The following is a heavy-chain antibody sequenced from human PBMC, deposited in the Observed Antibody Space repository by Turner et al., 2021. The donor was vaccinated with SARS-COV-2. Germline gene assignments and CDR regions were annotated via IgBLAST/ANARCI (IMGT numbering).Heavy chain of an antibody. V-gene: IGHV4-39*01. CDR1: GGSVRSSSYY. CDR3: ASHRVGATIYYDYGMDV. J-gene: IGHJ6*02. Sequence: QVQLQQWGAGLLKPSETLSLTCAVSGGSVRSSSYYWGWIRQPPGKGLEWIGNAYYKGNTYYNPSLKSRVTISVDTSKNQFSLNLNSVTAADTAMYYCASHRVGATIYYDYGMDVWGQGATVTVSS. CDR2: AYYKGNT. D-gene: IGHD1-26*01.